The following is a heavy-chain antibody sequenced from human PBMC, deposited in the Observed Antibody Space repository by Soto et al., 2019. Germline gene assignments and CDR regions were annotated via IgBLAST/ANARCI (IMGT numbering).Heavy chain of an antibody. CDR2: IKQDGSEK. J-gene: IGHJ4*02. V-gene: IGHV3-7*01. CDR3: ATTNPGIAAAGSYYFDY. D-gene: IGHD6-13*01. Sequence: GGSLRLSCAASGFTFSSYWMSWVRQAPGKGLEWVANIKQDGSEKYYVDSVKGRFTISRDNAKNSLYLQMNSLRAEDTAVYYCATTNPGIAAAGSYYFDYWGQGTLVTVSS. CDR1: GFTFSSYW.